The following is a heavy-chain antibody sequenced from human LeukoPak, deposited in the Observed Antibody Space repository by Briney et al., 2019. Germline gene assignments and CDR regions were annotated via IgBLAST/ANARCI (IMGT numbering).Heavy chain of an antibody. Sequence: PSETLSLTCTVSGGSISSSSYYWGWIRQPPGKGLEWIGSIYYSGSTYYNPSLKSRVTISVDTSKNQFSLKLSSVTAADTAVYYCARGRGYCSSTSCYNYYYYMDVWGKGTTVTVSS. CDR1: GGSISSSSYY. D-gene: IGHD2-2*02. J-gene: IGHJ6*03. V-gene: IGHV4-39*07. CDR2: IYYSGST. CDR3: ARGRGYCSSTSCYNYYYYMDV.